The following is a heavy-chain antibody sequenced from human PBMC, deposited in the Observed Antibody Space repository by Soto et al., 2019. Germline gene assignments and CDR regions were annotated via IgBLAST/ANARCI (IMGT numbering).Heavy chain of an antibody. V-gene: IGHV6-1*01. CDR1: GDSVSSNSAA. D-gene: IGHD5-18*01. CDR2: TYYRSKWYN. Sequence: SQTLSLTCAISGDSVSSNSAAWNWIRQSPSRGLEWLGRTYYRSKWYNDYAVSVKSRITINPDTSKNQFSLQLNSVTPEDTAVYYCARDTAMVTPHSYYYYGMDVWGQGTTVTVYS. CDR3: ARDTAMVTPHSYYYYGMDV. J-gene: IGHJ6*01.